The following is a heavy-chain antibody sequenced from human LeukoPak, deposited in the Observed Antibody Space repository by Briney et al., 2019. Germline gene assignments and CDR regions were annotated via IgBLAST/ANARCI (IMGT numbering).Heavy chain of an antibody. Sequence: ASVKVSCKVSGYTLTELSMHWVRQAPGKGLEWMGGFDPEDGETIYAQKFQGRVTMTEDTSTDTAYMELSSLRSEDTAVYYCARARYCRSISCREAFDIWGQGTMVTVSS. CDR2: FDPEDGET. D-gene: IGHD2-2*01. CDR1: GYTLTELS. V-gene: IGHV1-24*01. J-gene: IGHJ3*02. CDR3: ARARYCRSISCREAFDI.